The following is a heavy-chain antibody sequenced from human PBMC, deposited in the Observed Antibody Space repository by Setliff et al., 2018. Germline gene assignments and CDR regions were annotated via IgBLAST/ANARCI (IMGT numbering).Heavy chain of an antibody. V-gene: IGHV4-4*07. CDR2: IYIGGSA. J-gene: IGHJ4*02. CDR3: ASLYGDPYYFDY. Sequence: SETLSLTCTVSGGSISSYYWSWIRQPAGKGLEWIGHIYIGGSANYNPSLKSRVTMSIDTSKNQFSLKLSSVTAADTAVYYCASLYGDPYYFDYWGQGTLVTVSS. CDR1: GGSISSYY. D-gene: IGHD4-17*01.